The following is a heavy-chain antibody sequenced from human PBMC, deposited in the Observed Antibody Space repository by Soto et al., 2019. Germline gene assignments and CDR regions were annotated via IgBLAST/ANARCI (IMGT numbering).Heavy chain of an antibody. CDR3: ARGLRYDY. CDR2: INHSGST. V-gene: IGHV4-34*01. J-gene: IGHJ4*02. CDR1: GGSFSGYY. Sequence: SETLSLTCAVYGGSFSGYYWSWIRQPPGKGLEWIGEINHSGSTNYNPSLKSRVTISVDTSKNQFSLKLSSVTAADTAVYYCARGLRYDYWGQGTLVTVSS.